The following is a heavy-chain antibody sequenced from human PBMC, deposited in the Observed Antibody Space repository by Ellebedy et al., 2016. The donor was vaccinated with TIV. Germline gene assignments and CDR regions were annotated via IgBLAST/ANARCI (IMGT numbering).Heavy chain of an antibody. CDR3: ARAQPYTAMAPLGAFDI. J-gene: IGHJ3*02. CDR2: ISSSSSYI. CDR1: GFTFSSYS. D-gene: IGHD5-18*01. V-gene: IGHV3-21*01. Sequence: GGSLRLXXAASGFTFSSYSMNWVRQAPGKGLEWVSSISSSSSYIYYADSVKGRFTISRDNAKNSLYLQMNSLRAEDTAVYYCARAQPYTAMAPLGAFDIWGQGTMVTVSS.